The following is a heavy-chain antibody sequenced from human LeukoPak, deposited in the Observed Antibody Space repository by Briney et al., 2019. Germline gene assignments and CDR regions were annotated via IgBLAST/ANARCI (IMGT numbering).Heavy chain of an antibody. CDR1: GYTFTSYD. J-gene: IGHJ6*03. CDR2: IIPIFGTA. Sequence: SVKVSCKASGYTFTSYDINWVRQATGQGLEWMGGIIPIFGTANYTQKFQGRVTITADKSTTTAYLELSSLRSEDTAVYYCARAPGGRTMVTLNRNYYMDVWGKGTTVTVS. V-gene: IGHV1-69*06. CDR3: ARAPGGRTMVTLNRNYYMDV. D-gene: IGHD5-18*01.